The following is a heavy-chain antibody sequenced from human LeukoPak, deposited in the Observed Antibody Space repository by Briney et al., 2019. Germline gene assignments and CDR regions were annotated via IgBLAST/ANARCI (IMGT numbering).Heavy chain of an antibody. CDR2: IYTSGST. V-gene: IGHV4-4*07. J-gene: IGHJ1*01. Sequence: SETLSLTCTVSGGSISSYYWSWIRQPAGKGLEWIGRIYTSGSTNYNPSLKSRVTMSVDTSKNQFSLKLSSVTAADTAVYYCARGFHRPRYSSKYFQHWGQGTLVTVSS. CDR1: GGSISSYY. D-gene: IGHD5-18*01. CDR3: ARGFHRPRYSSKYFQH.